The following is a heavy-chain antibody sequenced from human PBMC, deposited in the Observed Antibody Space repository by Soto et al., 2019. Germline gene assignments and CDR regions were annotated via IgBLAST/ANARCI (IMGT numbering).Heavy chain of an antibody. Sequence: DVQLLESGGGLVQPGESLRLSCAASGFTFSSYAMTWVRQAPGKGLEWVSAISGSGAATYYADSVKGRFTISRDNSKNALYLQMNSLRAEDTALYYCAKGYRASDYWGQGALVTVSS. D-gene: IGHD5-18*01. CDR3: AKGYRASDY. CDR2: ISGSGAAT. V-gene: IGHV3-23*01. CDR1: GFTFSSYA. J-gene: IGHJ4*02.